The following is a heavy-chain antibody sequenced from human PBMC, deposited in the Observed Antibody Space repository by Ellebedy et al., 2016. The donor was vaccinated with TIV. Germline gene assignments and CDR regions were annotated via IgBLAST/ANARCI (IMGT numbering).Heavy chain of an antibody. CDR2: ISYDGSNK. Sequence: GGSLRLXCAASGFTFSSYGMHWVRQAPGKGLEWVAVISYDGSNKYYADSVKGRFTISRDNSKNTLYLQMNSLRAEDTAVYYCARGYCSGGSCRIYYYYGMDVWGQGTTVTVSS. D-gene: IGHD2-15*01. CDR3: ARGYCSGGSCRIYYYYGMDV. CDR1: GFTFSSYG. V-gene: IGHV3-30*03. J-gene: IGHJ6*02.